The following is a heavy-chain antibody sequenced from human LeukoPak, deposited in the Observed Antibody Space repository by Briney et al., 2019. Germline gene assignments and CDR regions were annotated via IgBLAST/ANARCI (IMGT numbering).Heavy chain of an antibody. J-gene: IGHJ5*02. Sequence: SETLSLTCTISGGSISSYYWSWIRQPPGKGLEWIGYIYYSGSTNYNPSLKSRVTISVDTSKNQFSLKLSSVTAADTAVYYCAKDPRYCSSTSCHGFDPWGQGTLVTVSS. D-gene: IGHD2-2*01. CDR3: AKDPRYCSSTSCHGFDP. CDR2: IYYSGST. CDR1: GGSISSYY. V-gene: IGHV4-59*12.